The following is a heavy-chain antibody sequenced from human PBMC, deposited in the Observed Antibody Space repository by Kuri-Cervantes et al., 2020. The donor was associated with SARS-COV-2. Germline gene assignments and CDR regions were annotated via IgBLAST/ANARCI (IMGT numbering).Heavy chain of an antibody. Sequence: SVKVSCKASGGTFSSYAISWVRQAPGQGLEWMGGIIPIFGTANYAQKFQGRVTITADEPTSTAYMELSSLRSEDTAVYYCARFSRQGVRATTKVNYYYYYMDVWGKGTTVTVSS. CDR2: IIPIFGTA. CDR3: ARFSRQGVRATTKVNYYYYYMDV. D-gene: IGHD1-26*01. J-gene: IGHJ6*03. CDR1: GGTFSSYA. V-gene: IGHV1-69*13.